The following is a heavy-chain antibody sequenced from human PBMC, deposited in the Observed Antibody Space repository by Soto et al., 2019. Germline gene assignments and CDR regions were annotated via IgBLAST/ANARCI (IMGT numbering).Heavy chain of an antibody. J-gene: IGHJ4*02. D-gene: IGHD3-16*01. Sequence: TLSLTCTVSGGSISSSSYYWGWIRQPPGKGLEWIGSIYYSGSTYYNPSLKSRVTISVDTSKNQFSLKLSSVTAEDTAVYYCARDPWAADYWGQGTLVTVSS. CDR1: GGSISSSSYY. CDR2: IYYSGST. V-gene: IGHV4-39*02. CDR3: ARDPWAADY.